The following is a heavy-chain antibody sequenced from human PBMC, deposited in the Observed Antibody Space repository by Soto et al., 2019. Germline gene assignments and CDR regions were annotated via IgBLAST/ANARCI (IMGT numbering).Heavy chain of an antibody. CDR3: ARGSSIAGLYYGMDV. Sequence: PSETLSLTCTVSGGSISRYYWSWIRQTPGKGLEWIGYLYNTGITYYNPSLKSRVTISLDTSKNQFSLKLSSVTAADTAVYYCARGSSIAGLYYGMDVWGQGTTVTVSS. D-gene: IGHD6-6*01. CDR1: GGSISRYY. J-gene: IGHJ6*02. CDR2: LYNTGIT. V-gene: IGHV4-59*12.